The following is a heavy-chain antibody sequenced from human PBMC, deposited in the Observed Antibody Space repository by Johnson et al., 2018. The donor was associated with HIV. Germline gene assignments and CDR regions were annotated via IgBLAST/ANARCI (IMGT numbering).Heavy chain of an antibody. CDR2: IGTAGDT. V-gene: IGHV3-13*04. CDR3: GRGKAVDYHDSSGYLTRPRAFDV. CDR1: GFTFSNYD. Sequence: VQLVESGGGVVQPGGSLRLSCAASGFTFSNYDMHWVRQATGKGLEWVSAIGTAGDTYYPGSVKGRFTISRENAKNSLYLQMNSLRAGDTAVYYCGRGKAVDYHDSSGYLTRPRAFDVWGQGTMVTVSS. J-gene: IGHJ3*01. D-gene: IGHD3-22*01.